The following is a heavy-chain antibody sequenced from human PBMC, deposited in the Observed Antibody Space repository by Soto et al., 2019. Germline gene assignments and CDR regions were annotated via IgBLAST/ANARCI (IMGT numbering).Heavy chain of an antibody. CDR1: GFTFGDYA. V-gene: IGHV3-49*03. CDR2: IRSKAYGGTT. J-gene: IGHJ4*02. CDR3: TSAYDYIWGSYRYRFPFDY. Sequence: GGSLRLSCTASGFTFGDYAMSWFRQAPGKGLEWVGFIRSKAYGGTTEYAASVKGRFTISRDDSKSIAYLQMNSLKTEDTAVYYCTSAYDYIWGSYRYRFPFDYWGQGTLVTVSS. D-gene: IGHD3-16*02.